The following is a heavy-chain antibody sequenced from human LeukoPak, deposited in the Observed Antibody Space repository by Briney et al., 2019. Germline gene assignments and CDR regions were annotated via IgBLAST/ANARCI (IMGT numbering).Heavy chain of an antibody. D-gene: IGHD1-26*01. CDR2: IKQDGSEK. CDR1: GFTFSSHW. J-gene: IGHJ3*02. V-gene: IGHV3-7*01. Sequence: GGSLRLSCAASGFTFSSHWMSWVRQAPGKGLEWVANIKQDGSEKYYVDSVKGRFTISRDNAKNSLYLQMNSLRAEDTAVYYCARGGSYYNEAFDIWGQGTMVTVSS. CDR3: ARGGSYYNEAFDI.